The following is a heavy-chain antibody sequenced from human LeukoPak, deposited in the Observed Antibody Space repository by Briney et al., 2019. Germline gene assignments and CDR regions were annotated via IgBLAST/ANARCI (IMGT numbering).Heavy chain of an antibody. CDR1: GGSISTISGGPSY. CDR2: INYSGNA. V-gene: IGHV4-39*01. CDR3: ARKEAGSALGYFDL. J-gene: IGHJ2*01. Sequence: SETLSLTCTVSGGSISTISGGPSYWGWIRQPPGKRLARSGSINYSGNADYNPSLKARVTISIDTSKNQFSLKLSSVTAADTAVYYCARKEAGSALGYFDLWGRGTLVTVSS.